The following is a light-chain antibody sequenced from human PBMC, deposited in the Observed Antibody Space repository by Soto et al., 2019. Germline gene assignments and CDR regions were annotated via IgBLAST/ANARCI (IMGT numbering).Light chain of an antibody. Sequence: ETVLTQSPGTLSLSPGERATLSCRASQSVTSTYLAWYQQKPGQAPRLLIYGASSRATGIPDRFSGSGSGTDFSLTISRLEPEDSAVYYCHQYSSSPYTFGQGTKLEIK. J-gene: IGKJ2*01. CDR2: GAS. CDR1: QSVTSTY. V-gene: IGKV3-20*01. CDR3: HQYSSSPYT.